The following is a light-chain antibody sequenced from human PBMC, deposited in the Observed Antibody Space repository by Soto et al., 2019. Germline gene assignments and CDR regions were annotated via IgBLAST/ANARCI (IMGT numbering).Light chain of an antibody. CDR1: SSDVGGYNY. V-gene: IGLV2-14*01. Sequence: QSALTQPASVSGSPGQSITFSCTGTSSDVGGYNYVSWYQQHPGKAPKLMIYEVSHRPSGVSNRFSGSQSGNTASLTISGSLPPEEADYYFSSYKSSRTHVLGTGTKVTVL. CDR3: SSYKSSRTHV. J-gene: IGLJ1*01. CDR2: EVS.